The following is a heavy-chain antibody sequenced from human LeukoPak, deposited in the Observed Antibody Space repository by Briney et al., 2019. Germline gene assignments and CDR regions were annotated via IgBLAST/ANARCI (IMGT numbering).Heavy chain of an antibody. D-gene: IGHD3-22*01. CDR3: ARSDSSGYYYSKTEYFQH. CDR1: GFAFSDYY. Sequence: PGGSLRLSCAASGFAFSDYYMSWIRQAPGKGLERVSYISSSGSTIYYADSVKGRFTISRDNAKNSLYLQMNSLRAEDTAVYYCARSDSSGYYYSKTEYFQHWGQGTLVTVSS. CDR2: ISSSGSTI. J-gene: IGHJ1*01. V-gene: IGHV3-11*01.